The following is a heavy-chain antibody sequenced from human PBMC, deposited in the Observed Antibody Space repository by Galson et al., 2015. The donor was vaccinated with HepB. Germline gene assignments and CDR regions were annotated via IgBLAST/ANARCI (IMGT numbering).Heavy chain of an antibody. D-gene: IGHD3-10*01. V-gene: IGHV3-53*01. J-gene: IGHJ5*02. CDR3: ARDRLRGVVGSFHP. CDR1: GFTVSDNY. Sequence: SLRLSCAASGFTVSDNYITWVRQAPGKGLEWVSLISDGGRTYYADSVKGRFTISSDNSKNTVYLQMNSLTAEDTAIDYCARDRLRGVVGSFHPWGQGTLVTVSS. CDR2: ISDGGRT.